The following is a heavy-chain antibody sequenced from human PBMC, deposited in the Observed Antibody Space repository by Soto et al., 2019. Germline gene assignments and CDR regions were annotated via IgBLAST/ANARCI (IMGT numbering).Heavy chain of an antibody. V-gene: IGHV4-4*02. J-gene: IGHJ6*02. Sequence: QVQLQESGPGLVKPSGTLSLTCAVSGGSISSSNWWSWVRQPPGKGLEWIGEIYHSGSTNYNPSLKSRVTISVDKSKNQFALKLSSAPAADTAVYYCARDRIVVVPAAMKPYYYYGMDVWGQGTTVTVSS. CDR3: ARDRIVVVPAAMKPYYYYGMDV. CDR1: GGSISSSNW. D-gene: IGHD2-2*01. CDR2: IYHSGST.